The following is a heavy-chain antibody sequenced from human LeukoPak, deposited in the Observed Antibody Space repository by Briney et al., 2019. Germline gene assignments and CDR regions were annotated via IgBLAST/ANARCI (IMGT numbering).Heavy chain of an antibody. CDR3: ARESGSSSWYTL. V-gene: IGHV4-59*11. D-gene: IGHD6-13*01. CDR1: GGSISSHY. Sequence: SETLSLTCTVSGGSISSHYWSWIRQPPGKGLEWIGYIYYSGSTNYNPSLKSRVTISVDTSKNQFSLKLSSVTAADTAVYYCARESGSSSWYTLRGQGTLVTVSS. J-gene: IGHJ4*02. CDR2: IYYSGST.